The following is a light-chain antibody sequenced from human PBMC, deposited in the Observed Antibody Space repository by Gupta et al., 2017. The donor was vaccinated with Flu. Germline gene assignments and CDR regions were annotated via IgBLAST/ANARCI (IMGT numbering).Light chain of an antibody. CDR2: YAS. CDR3: HQSSDLPWT. J-gene: IGKJ1*01. Sequence: EIVLTQSRDFQSVTPKEGVTITCRASQNIGGALHWYQQKPDQSPKVLIKYASQSFSGVPSRFSGSGSGTDFTLTINGLETEDAATYYCHQSSDLPWTFGQGTKVEIQ. V-gene: IGKV6-21*01. CDR1: QNIGGA.